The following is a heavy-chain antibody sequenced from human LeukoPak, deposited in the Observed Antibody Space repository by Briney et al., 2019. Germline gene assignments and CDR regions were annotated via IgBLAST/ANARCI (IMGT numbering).Heavy chain of an antibody. CDR2: IYHSGST. Sequence: SETLSLTCTVSGYSISSGYYWGWIRQPPGKGLEWIGSIYHSGSTYYNPSLKSRVTISVDTSKNQFSLKLSSVTAADTAVYYCARDIASSTIGYFDYWGQGTLVTVSS. V-gene: IGHV4-38-2*02. CDR1: GYSISSGYY. J-gene: IGHJ4*02. D-gene: IGHD5/OR15-5a*01. CDR3: ARDIASSTIGYFDY.